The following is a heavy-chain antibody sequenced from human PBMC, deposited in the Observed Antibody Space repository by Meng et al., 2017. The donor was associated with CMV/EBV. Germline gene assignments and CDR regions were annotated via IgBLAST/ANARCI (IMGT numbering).Heavy chain of an antibody. V-gene: IGHV3-30*02. CDR3: AKDLFGGYCSGTSRHTNPYYYGMDV. Sequence: GGSLRLSCAASKFTFSSYGMHWVRQAPGKGLEWVAFIRSDGSNKHYADSVKGRFTISRDNSKNTLYLQMNSLRPEDTAVYYCAKDLFGGYCSGTSRHTNPYYYGMDVWGQGTTVTVSS. CDR2: IRSDGSNK. J-gene: IGHJ6*02. CDR1: KFTFSSYG. D-gene: IGHD2-2*01.